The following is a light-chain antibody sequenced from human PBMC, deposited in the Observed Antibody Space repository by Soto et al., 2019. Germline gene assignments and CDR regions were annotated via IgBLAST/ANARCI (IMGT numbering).Light chain of an antibody. Sequence: EIVLTQSPGTLSLSPGERATLSCRASQTVSSSFLAWYQQTPGQAPRLLIYAASSRAGGIPGRFGGSGSGTDFTLTISRLEAEDSAVYYCQQYGSSRTFGQGTNVDIK. CDR3: QQYGSSRT. CDR2: AAS. J-gene: IGKJ1*01. V-gene: IGKV3-20*01. CDR1: QTVSSSF.